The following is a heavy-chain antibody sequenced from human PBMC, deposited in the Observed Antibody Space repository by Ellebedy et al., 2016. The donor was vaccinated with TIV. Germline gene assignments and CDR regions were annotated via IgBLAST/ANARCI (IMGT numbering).Heavy chain of an antibody. J-gene: IGHJ4*02. D-gene: IGHD3-10*01. CDR3: ATDEGIY. CDR1: GYSFTGFH. V-gene: IGHV3-7*03. CDR2: IKPGGNEK. Sequence: AASVKVSCKASGYSFTGFHVNWVRQAPGKGLEWVANIKPGGNEKFYVGSVVGRFTISRDNANNSLYLQMDSLKAEDTAVYYCATDEGIYWGQGTLVTGSA.